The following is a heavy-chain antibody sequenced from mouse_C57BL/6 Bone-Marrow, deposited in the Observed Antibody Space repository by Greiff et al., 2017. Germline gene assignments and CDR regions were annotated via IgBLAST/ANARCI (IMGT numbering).Heavy chain of an antibody. V-gene: IGHV1-80*01. CDR3: ARSRLANWDYFDY. CDR2: IYPGDGDT. J-gene: IGHJ2*01. CDR1: GYAFSSYW. D-gene: IGHD4-1*01. Sequence: QLQQSGAELVKPGASVKISCKASGYAFSSYWMNWVKQRPGKGLEWIGQIYPGDGDTNYNGKFKGKATLTADKSSSTAYMQLSSLTSEDSAVYFCARSRLANWDYFDYWGQGTTLTVSS.